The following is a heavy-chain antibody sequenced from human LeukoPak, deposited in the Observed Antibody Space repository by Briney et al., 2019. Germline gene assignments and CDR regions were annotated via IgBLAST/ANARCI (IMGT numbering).Heavy chain of an antibody. Sequence: GGSLRLSCAASGFTFSSYGMHWVRQAPGKGLEWVAIIWYDGSNTYYADSVKGRFTISRDNSKNTLYLEMNSLRAEDTAIYYCAPDHGGYWGQGTLVTVSS. V-gene: IGHV3-33*01. CDR1: GFTFSSYG. D-gene: IGHD3-16*01. J-gene: IGHJ4*02. CDR3: APDHGGY. CDR2: IWYDGSNT.